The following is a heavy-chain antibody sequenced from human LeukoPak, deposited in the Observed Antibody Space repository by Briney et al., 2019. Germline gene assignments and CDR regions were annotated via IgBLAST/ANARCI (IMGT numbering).Heavy chain of an antibody. CDR1: GFTFSSYA. D-gene: IGHD6-19*01. V-gene: IGHV3-23*01. CDR3: AKALGAVAGTLDY. CDR2: ISTSGGST. J-gene: IGHJ4*02. Sequence: PGGSLRLSCAASGFTFSSYAMSWVRQAPGKGLEWVSDISTSGGSTNYADSAKGRFTISRDNSKNTLYMQMNSLRAEDTAVYYCAKALGAVAGTLDYWGQGTLVTVSS.